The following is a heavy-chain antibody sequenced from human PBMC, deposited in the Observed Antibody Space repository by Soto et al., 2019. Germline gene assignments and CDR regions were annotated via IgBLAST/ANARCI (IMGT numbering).Heavy chain of an antibody. CDR3: AQSNCELLRAIEI. V-gene: IGHV2-5*02. CDR1: GFSLTASEVG. Sequence: QITLKESGPALVKPTQTLMLTCSFSGFSLTASEVGVGWIRPPPRKALEWLALVYGDDEKLETPSLQTRLTVKNDTAKNQVVMPMTNMHPVGTPTYYCAQSNCELLRAIEIWGQGIKVTVSS. CDR2: VYGDDEK. D-gene: IGHD1-7*01. J-gene: IGHJ3*02.